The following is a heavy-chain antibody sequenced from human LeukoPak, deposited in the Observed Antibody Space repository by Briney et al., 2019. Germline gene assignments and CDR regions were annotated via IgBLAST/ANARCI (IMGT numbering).Heavy chain of an antibody. CDR3: ARPYYDSSGYYYFDY. CDR1: GYIFTSYW. J-gene: IGHJ4*02. D-gene: IGHD3-22*01. V-gene: IGHV5-51*01. CDR2: IYPGDSDT. Sequence: GESLKISCKGSGYIFTSYWIGWVRQMPGKGLELMGIIYPGDSDTRYSPSFQGQVTISADKSISTAYLQWSSLKASDTAMYYCARPYYDSSGYYYFDYWGQGTLVTVSS.